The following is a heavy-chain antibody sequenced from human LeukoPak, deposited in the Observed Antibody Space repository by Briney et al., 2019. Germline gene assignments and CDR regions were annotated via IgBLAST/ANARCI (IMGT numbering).Heavy chain of an antibody. D-gene: IGHD3-22*01. J-gene: IGHJ4*02. CDR1: GGSISSYY. CDR2: IYYSGST. V-gene: IGHV4-59*08. Sequence: SETLSLTCTVSGGSISSYYWSWIRQPPGKGLEWIGYIYYSGSTNYNPSLKSRVTILVDTSKNQFSLKLSSVTAADTAVYYCARLGDSSAYYYFDYWGQGTLVTVSS. CDR3: ARLGDSSAYYYFDY.